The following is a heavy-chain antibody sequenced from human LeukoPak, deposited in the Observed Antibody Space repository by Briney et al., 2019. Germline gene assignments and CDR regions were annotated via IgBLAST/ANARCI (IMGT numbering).Heavy chain of an antibody. CDR2: INPNSGGT. CDR3: ARNYCSGGSCYRGVDY. Sequence: ASVKVSCKASGYTFTGYYMHWVRQAPGQGLEWMGRINPNSGGTNYAQKFQGRVTMTRDKSISTAYMELSRLRSDDTAVYYCARNYCSGGSCYRGVDYWGQGTLVTVSS. D-gene: IGHD2-15*01. CDR1: GYTFTGYY. V-gene: IGHV1-2*06. J-gene: IGHJ4*02.